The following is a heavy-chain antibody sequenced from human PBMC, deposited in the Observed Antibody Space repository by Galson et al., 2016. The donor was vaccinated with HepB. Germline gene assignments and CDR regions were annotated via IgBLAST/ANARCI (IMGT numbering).Heavy chain of an antibody. Sequence: SLRLSCAASGFTFSRYSAHWVRQAPGKGLEWVSVISRDGSNKIYADSVMGRFTISRDNSKNTLYLEMISLRPEDTAVYYCARGAYLWFHNKGEYYFDYWGQGTLVTVSS. V-gene: IGHV3-30*04. J-gene: IGHJ4*02. CDR3: ARGAYLWFHNKGEYYFDY. CDR1: GFTFSRYS. CDR2: ISRDGSNK. D-gene: IGHD3-10*01.